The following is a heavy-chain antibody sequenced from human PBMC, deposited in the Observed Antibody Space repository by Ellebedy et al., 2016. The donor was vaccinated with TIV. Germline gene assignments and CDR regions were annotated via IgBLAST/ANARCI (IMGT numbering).Heavy chain of an antibody. J-gene: IGHJ4*02. D-gene: IGHD3-10*01. CDR2: ISYDGSNK. Sequence: GESLKISCAASGFTFSSYAMHWVRQAPGKGLEWVAVISYDGSNKYYADSVKGRFTISRDNSKSTLYLQMNSLRAEDTAVYYCARFFESGSTGDYWGQGTLVTVSS. CDR3: ARFFESGSTGDY. CDR1: GFTFSSYA. V-gene: IGHV3-30*04.